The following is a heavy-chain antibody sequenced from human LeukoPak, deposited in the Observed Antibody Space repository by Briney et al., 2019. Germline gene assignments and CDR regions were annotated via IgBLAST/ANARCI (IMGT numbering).Heavy chain of an antibody. J-gene: IGHJ4*02. CDR3: ARDSRRSWTILGGAMEYYFDY. CDR2: ISSSGSTI. CDR1: GFTFSDYY. D-gene: IGHD3-16*01. Sequence: GGSLRLSCAASGFTFSDYYMSWIRQAPGKGLEWVSYISSSGSTIYYADSVKGRFTISRDNAKNSLYLQMNSLRAEDTAVYYCARDSRRSWTILGGAMEYYFDYWGQGTLVTVSS. V-gene: IGHV3-11*04.